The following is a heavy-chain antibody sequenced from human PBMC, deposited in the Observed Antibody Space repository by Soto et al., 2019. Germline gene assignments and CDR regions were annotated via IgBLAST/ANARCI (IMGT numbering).Heavy chain of an antibody. CDR3: LRSAVVATTLYYFDY. CDR1: GGSISSGGYY. V-gene: IGHV4-31*03. Sequence: QVQLQESGPGLVKPSQTLSLTCTVSGGSISSGGYYWSWIRRHPGKGLEWIGYISFSGSTYYNPSLKSRVAISVDTSKNQFSLKLTSVTAADTAVYYCLRSAVVATTLYYFDYWGQGTLVTVSS. CDR2: ISFSGST. J-gene: IGHJ4*02. D-gene: IGHD1-26*01.